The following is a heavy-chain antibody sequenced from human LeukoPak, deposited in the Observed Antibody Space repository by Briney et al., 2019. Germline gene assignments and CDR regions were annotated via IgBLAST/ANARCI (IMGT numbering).Heavy chain of an antibody. D-gene: IGHD4-17*01. CDR3: ARERDYGDYAGAFDI. Sequence: SETLSLTCSVSGGSVSSYYWSWIRQPPGKGLEYIGYIHYGGRTDYNPSLKSRVTISLDTSKNQFSLKLSSVTAADTAVYYCARERDYGDYAGAFDIWGQGTMVTVSS. CDR2: IHYGGRT. V-gene: IGHV4-59*02. CDR1: GGSVSSYY. J-gene: IGHJ3*02.